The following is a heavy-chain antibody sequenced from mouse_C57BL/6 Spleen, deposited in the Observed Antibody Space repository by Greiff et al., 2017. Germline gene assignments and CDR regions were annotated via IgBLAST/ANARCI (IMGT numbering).Heavy chain of an antibody. D-gene: IGHD1-1*01. J-gene: IGHJ2*01. CDR1: GYTFTSYW. CDR2: IHPNSGST. V-gene: IGHV1-64*01. Sequence: QVQLQQSGAELVKPGASVKLSCKASGYTFTSYWMHWVKQRPGQGLEWIGMIHPNSGSTNYNEKFKSKATLTVDKSSSTAYMQLSSLTSEDSAVYYCARYPITTVVATYYFDYWGQGTTLTVSS. CDR3: ARYPITTVVATYYFDY.